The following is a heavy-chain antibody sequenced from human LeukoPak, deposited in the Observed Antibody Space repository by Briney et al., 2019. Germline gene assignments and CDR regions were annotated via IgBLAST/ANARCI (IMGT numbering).Heavy chain of an antibody. CDR1: GFTVSSFA. CDR3: AKPFQDVISPAFDC. CDR2: IGSGGYT. V-gene: IGHV3-23*01. Sequence: GGPLRLSCTASGFTVSSFAMSWVRQAPGKGLEWVSTIGSGGYTYCADSVKGRFTISRDNSVNTLYLQMNSLRGEDTAVYFCAKPFQDVISPAFDCWGQGTLVTVSS. J-gene: IGHJ4*02. D-gene: IGHD2/OR15-2a*01.